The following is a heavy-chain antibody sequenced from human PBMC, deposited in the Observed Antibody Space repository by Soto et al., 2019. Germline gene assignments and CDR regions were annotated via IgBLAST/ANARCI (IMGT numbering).Heavy chain of an antibody. D-gene: IGHD6-13*01. CDR2: IYYSGST. CDR3: AREHHYSSSWRLYDY. CDR1: SGSISSSNW. J-gene: IGHJ4*02. Sequence: LSLTCAVSSGSISSSNWWSWVRQPPGKGLEWIGEIYYSGSTNYNPSLKSRVTISVDKSKNQFSLKLSSVTAADTAVYYCAREHHYSSSWRLYDYWGQGTLVTVSS. V-gene: IGHV4-4*02.